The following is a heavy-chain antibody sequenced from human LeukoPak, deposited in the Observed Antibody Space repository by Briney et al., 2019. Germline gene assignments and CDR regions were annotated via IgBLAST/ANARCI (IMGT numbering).Heavy chain of an antibody. J-gene: IGHJ2*01. CDR1: GFTFHGYV. V-gene: IGHV3-43*02. D-gene: IGHD6-13*01. Sequence: GGSLRLSCAATGFTFHGYVMHWVRQAPGKGLEWVSLISGDGSERHYADSVKGRFTISRDNSKNTLYLQMNSLRVEDTAVYYCAKGGRAAADRNFDLWGRGTLVAVSS. CDR2: ISGDGSER. CDR3: AKGGRAAADRNFDL.